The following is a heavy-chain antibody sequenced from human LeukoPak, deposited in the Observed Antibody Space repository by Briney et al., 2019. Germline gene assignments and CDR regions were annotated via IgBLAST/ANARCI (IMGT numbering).Heavy chain of an antibody. D-gene: IGHD2/OR15-2a*01. J-gene: IGHJ6*03. CDR1: GGPFSGYY. CDR2: INHSGST. CDR3: ARRARYCYNPGLFKRYNCYYYMDV. V-gene: IGHV4-34*01. Sequence: SETLSLTCAVYGGPFSGYYWSWIRQPPGMGLEWIGEINHSGSTNYNPSLKSRVTMSVDTSKNQFSLKLTSVTAADTAVYYCARRARYCYNPGLFKRYNCYYYMDVWGKGTTGTISS.